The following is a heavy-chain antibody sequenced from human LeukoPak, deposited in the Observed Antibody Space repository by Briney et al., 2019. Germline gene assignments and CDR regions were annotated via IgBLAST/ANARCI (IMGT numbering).Heavy chain of an antibody. Sequence: GGSLRLSCVASGFTFSSSSMTWVRQAPGKGLEGVSTISGRTRSTYYADSVKGRFTISRDTSRKTLFLQMNSLRAEDTAVYYCTKSDSNPWEGNFFDYWGQGTLVTVSS. CDR3: TKSDSNPWEGNFFDY. CDR2: ISGRTRST. D-gene: IGHD1-26*01. V-gene: IGHV3-23*01. CDR1: GFTFSSSS. J-gene: IGHJ4*02.